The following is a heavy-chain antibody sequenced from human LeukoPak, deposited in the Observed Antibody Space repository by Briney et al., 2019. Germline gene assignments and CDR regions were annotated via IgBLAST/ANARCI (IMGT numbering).Heavy chain of an antibody. CDR2: ISAYNGNT. CDR3: ARHYDSSGYYENYFDY. V-gene: IGHV1-18*01. D-gene: IGHD3-22*01. J-gene: IGHJ4*02. Sequence: ASVKVSCKASGYTFTSYGISWVRQAPGQGLEWMGWISAYNGNTNYAQKLQGRVTMTTDTSTSTAYMELRRLRSDDTAVYYCARHYDSSGYYENYFDYWGQGTLVTVSS. CDR1: GYTFTSYG.